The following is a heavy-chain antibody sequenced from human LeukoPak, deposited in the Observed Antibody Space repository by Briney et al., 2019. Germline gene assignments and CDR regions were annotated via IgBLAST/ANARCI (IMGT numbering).Heavy chain of an antibody. CDR2: ISSSSSYI. V-gene: IGHV3-21*01. D-gene: IGHD5-12*01. J-gene: IGHJ4*02. CDR1: GFTFSSYS. Sequence: GGSLRLSCAASGFTFSSYSMNWVRQAPGKGLEWVSSISSSSSYIYYADSVKGRFTISRDNAKNSLYLQMNSLRAEDTAVYYCAKDRPHLGIVATWFGFADYWGQGTLVTVSS. CDR3: AKDRPHLGIVATWFGFADY.